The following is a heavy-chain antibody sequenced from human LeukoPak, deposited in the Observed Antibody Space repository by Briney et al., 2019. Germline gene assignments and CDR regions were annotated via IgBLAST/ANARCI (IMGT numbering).Heavy chain of an antibody. D-gene: IGHD4-23*01. Sequence: GGSLRLSCEASGFTSSSYSINWVRQAPGKGLEWVSVIYSGGSTYYADSVKGRFTISRDNSKNTLYLQMNSLRVEDTAVYYCARDYGGNIRGYFDYWGQGTLVTVSS. CDR2: IYSGGST. CDR3: ARDYGGNIRGYFDY. CDR1: GFTSSSYS. V-gene: IGHV3-66*01. J-gene: IGHJ4*02.